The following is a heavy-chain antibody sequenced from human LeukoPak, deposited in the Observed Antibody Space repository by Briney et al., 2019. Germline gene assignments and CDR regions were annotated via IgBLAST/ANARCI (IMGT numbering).Heavy chain of an antibody. D-gene: IGHD4-17*01. CDR3: ALTTVTTDGFDY. CDR2: INPSGGST. J-gene: IGHJ4*02. Sequence: ASVKVSCKASGYTFTSYYMHWVRQAPGQGLEWMGIINPSGGSTSYAQKFQGRVTMTRDMCTSTVYMELSSLRSEDTAVYYCALTTVTTDGFDYWGQGTLVTVSS. CDR1: GYTFTSYY. V-gene: IGHV1-46*01.